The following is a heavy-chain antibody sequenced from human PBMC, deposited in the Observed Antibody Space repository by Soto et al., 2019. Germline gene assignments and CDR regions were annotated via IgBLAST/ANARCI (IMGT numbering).Heavy chain of an antibody. CDR1: GGSFSGYY. J-gene: IGHJ6*02. Sequence: PSETLSLTCAVYGGSFSGYYWSWIRQPPGKGLASIGGLNHSGSTNYNPSLRSRVTISVDTFKNQFSLKLSSVTAADTAVYYCARGSSGITIFGVVIREPNYYYGMDVWGQGTTVTVSS. CDR2: LNHSGST. CDR3: ARGSSGITIFGVVIREPNYYYGMDV. V-gene: IGHV4-34*01. D-gene: IGHD3-3*01.